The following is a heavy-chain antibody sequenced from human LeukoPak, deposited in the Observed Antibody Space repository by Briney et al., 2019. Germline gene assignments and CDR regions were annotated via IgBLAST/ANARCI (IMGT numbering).Heavy chain of an antibody. CDR2: INHSGST. V-gene: IGHV4-34*01. CDR3: ARGPYRDGYNFDY. J-gene: IGHJ4*02. Sequence: SETLSLTCAVYGGSFSGYYWSWIRQPPGKGLEWIGEINHSGSTNYNPSLKSRVTISVDTSKNQFSLKLSSVTAADTAVYYCARGPYRDGYNFDYWGQGTLVTVSS. D-gene: IGHD5-24*01. CDR1: GGSFSGYY.